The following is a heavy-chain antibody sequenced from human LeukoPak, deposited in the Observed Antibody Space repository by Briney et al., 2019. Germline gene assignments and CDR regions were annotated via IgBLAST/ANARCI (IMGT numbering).Heavy chain of an antibody. D-gene: IGHD2-15*01. CDR2: INHSGST. Sequence: SETLSLTCAVYGGSFSGYYWSWIRQPPGKGLEWIGEINHSGSTNYNPSLKSRVTISVDTSKNQFSLKLSSVTAADTAVYYCARHAGYLLWFDPWGQGTLVTVSS. CDR1: GGSFSGYY. CDR3: ARHAGYLLWFDP. V-gene: IGHV4-34*01. J-gene: IGHJ5*02.